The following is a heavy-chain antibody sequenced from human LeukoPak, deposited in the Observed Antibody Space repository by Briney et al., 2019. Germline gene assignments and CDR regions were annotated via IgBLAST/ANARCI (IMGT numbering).Heavy chain of an antibody. CDR3: ASGAVAGDLDY. CDR1: GGSISSYY. V-gene: IGHV4-59*01. J-gene: IGHJ4*02. D-gene: IGHD6-19*01. Sequence: SEILSLTCTVSGGSISSYYWSWIRQPPGKGLEWIGYIYYSGSTNYNPSLKSRVTISVDTSKNQFSLKLSSVTAADTAVYYCASGAVAGDLDYWGQGTLVTVSS. CDR2: IYYSGST.